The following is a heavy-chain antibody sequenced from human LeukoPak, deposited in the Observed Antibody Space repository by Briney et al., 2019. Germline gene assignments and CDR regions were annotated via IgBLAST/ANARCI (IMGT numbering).Heavy chain of an antibody. Sequence: GGSLRLSCVASGFTFSTYPMHWVRQAPGKGLQWVAAISYDGSNKHYADSVKGRFTISRDNSKNTLYMQMNSLRAEDTAVYYCARSGINFGSSGQKLDYWGQGTLVTVSS. CDR2: ISYDGSNK. CDR1: GFTFSTYP. CDR3: ARSGINFGSSGQKLDY. J-gene: IGHJ4*02. D-gene: IGHD3-22*01. V-gene: IGHV3-30*04.